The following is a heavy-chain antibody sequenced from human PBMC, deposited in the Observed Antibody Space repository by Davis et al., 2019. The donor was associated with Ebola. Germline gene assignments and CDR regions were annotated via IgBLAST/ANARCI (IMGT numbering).Heavy chain of an antibody. CDR2: IGAYNWNT. V-gene: IGHV1-18*04. D-gene: IGHD3-22*01. CDR3: ARVKTLDSSGYYSVGYYYYGMDV. Sequence: ASVTVSCKASCYTFTSYGIIWVRQAPAPGLKWMGWIGAYNWNTNYAQKLQGRVTMTTDTSTSPAYMELRSLRSDDTAVYYCARVKTLDSSGYYSVGYYYYGMDVWGQGTTVTVSS. J-gene: IGHJ6*02. CDR1: CYTFTSYG.